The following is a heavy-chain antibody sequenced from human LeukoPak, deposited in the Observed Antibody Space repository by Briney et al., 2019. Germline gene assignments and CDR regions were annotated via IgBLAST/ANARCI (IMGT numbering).Heavy chain of an antibody. CDR3: ARDRGYSSAHFDY. CDR1: GGSIISSHW. V-gene: IGHV4-4*02. D-gene: IGHD6-25*01. Sequence: PSETLSLTCAVSGGSIISSHWWSWVRQSPGKGLEWIGEIHHSGSINYNPSLKSRITISIDQSQNQISLKLNSVSATDTAVYYCARDRGYSSAHFDYWGQGTLVTVSS. J-gene: IGHJ4*02. CDR2: IHHSGSI.